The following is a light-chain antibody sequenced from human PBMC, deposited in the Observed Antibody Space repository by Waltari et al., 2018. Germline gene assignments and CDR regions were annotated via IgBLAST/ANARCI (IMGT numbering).Light chain of an antibody. J-gene: IGLJ1*01. Sequence: QSALTQPPSASGSLGQSVTISCTGTSSDIGGYNYVSWYQQHPGKAPKLMFYEVTKRPSGVPDRFSGSKSGNTASLTLSGLQTEDEADYYCSSYAGSNGFYVFGTGTTVTVL. CDR2: EVT. CDR3: SSYAGSNGFYV. CDR1: SSDIGGYNY. V-gene: IGLV2-8*01.